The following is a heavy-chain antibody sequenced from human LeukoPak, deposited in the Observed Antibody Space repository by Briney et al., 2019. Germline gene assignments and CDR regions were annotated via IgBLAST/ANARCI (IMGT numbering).Heavy chain of an antibody. CDR1: GFIFSSYE. Sequence: GGPLRLSCAASGFIFSSYEMNWVRQAPGKGLEWVSYMSSSGRTIFYADSVKGRFTISRDNAKNSLYLQMNSLRAEDTAVYYCAREDGGYGDYVGYWGQGTLVTVSS. J-gene: IGHJ4*02. D-gene: IGHD4-17*01. CDR3: AREDGGYGDYVGY. V-gene: IGHV3-48*03. CDR2: MSSSGRTI.